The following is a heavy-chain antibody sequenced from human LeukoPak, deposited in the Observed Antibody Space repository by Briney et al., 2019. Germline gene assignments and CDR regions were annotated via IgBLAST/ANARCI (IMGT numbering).Heavy chain of an antibody. J-gene: IGHJ4*02. CDR3: TTDPALPDFDY. CDR2: ISYDGSNK. CDR1: GFTFSSYA. Sequence: GGSLRLSCAASGFTFSSYAMHWVRQAPGKGLEWVAVISYDGSNKYYADSVKGRFTISRDNSKNTLYLQMNSLKTEDTAVYYCTTDPALPDFDYWGQGTLVTVSS. V-gene: IGHV3-30-3*01.